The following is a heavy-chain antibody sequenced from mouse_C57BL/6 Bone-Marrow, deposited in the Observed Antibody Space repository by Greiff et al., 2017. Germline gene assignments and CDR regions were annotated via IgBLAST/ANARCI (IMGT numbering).Heavy chain of an antibody. Sequence: DVQLQESGGDLVKPGGSLKLSCAASGFTFSSYGMSWVRQTPDKRLEWVATISSGGSYTYYPDSVKGRFTISRDNAKNTLYLQMSSLKSEDTAMYYCARRGRGAWFAYWGQGTLVTVSA. CDR2: ISSGGSYT. CDR1: GFTFSSYG. V-gene: IGHV5-6*01. CDR3: ARRGRGAWFAY. J-gene: IGHJ3*01.